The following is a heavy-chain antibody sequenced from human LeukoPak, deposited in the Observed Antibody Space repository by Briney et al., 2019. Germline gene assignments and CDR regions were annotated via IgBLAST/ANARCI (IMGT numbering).Heavy chain of an antibody. J-gene: IGHJ4*02. Sequence: GGSLRLSCAASGFTFSSYSMNWVRQAPGKGLEWVSSISSSSSYIHYADSVKGRFTISRDNSKNTLYLQMNSLRAEDTAVYYCAKDHLYNVMAPYYFDYWGQGTLVTVSS. CDR1: GFTFSSYS. D-gene: IGHD1-1*01. CDR3: AKDHLYNVMAPYYFDY. CDR2: ISSSSSYI. V-gene: IGHV3-21*04.